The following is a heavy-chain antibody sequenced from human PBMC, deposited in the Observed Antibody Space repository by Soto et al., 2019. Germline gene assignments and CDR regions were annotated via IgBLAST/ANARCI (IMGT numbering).Heavy chain of an antibody. D-gene: IGHD3-22*01. J-gene: IGHJ4*02. CDR2: ISSNGGST. CDR3: ARGRGPPYYYDSSGYQDY. Sequence: EVQLVESGGGLVQPGGSLRLSCAASGFTFSSYAMHWVRQAPGKGLEYVSAISSNGGSTYYANSVKGRFTISRDNSKNTLDLQMGSLRAEDMAVYYCARGRGPPYYYDSSGYQDYWGQGTLVTVSS. V-gene: IGHV3-64*01. CDR1: GFTFSSYA.